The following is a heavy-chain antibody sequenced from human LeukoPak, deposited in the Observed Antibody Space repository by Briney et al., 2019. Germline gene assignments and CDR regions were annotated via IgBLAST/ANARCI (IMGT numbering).Heavy chain of an antibody. CDR2: IYYTGST. CDR1: GVSISSYY. D-gene: IGHD6-13*01. Sequence: PSETLSLTCTASGVSISSYYWSWLRQPPGKGLEWIGYIYYTGSTNYNASLKSRVTISVDTSKNKFSLKLSSVTAADTAVYYCARVDSSNWYDSRGYFDYWGQGTLVTVSS. V-gene: IGHV4-59*01. CDR3: ARVDSSNWYDSRGYFDY. J-gene: IGHJ4*02.